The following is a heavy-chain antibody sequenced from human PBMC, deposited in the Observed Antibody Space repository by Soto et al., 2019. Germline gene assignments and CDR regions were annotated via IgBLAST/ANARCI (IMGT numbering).Heavy chain of an antibody. Sequence: PGGSLRLSCAASGFTFSSYWMHWVRQAPGKGLVWVSGINGDGKTATYADSVKGRFIISRANAKNILYLQMNSLTAEDTAVYYCARPRYHRGGTTVDHGGQGSLVTVSS. V-gene: IGHV3-74*01. CDR1: GFTFSSYW. CDR2: INGDGKTA. CDR3: ARPRYHRGGTTVDH. D-gene: IGHD1-1*01. J-gene: IGHJ4*02.